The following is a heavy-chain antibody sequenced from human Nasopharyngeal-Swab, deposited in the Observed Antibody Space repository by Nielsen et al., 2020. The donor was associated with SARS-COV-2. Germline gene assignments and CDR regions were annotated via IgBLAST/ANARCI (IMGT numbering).Heavy chain of an antibody. D-gene: IGHD1-14*01. Sequence: WIRQPPGKGPEWIGEIYHSGSTNYNPSLKSRVTISVDKSKNQFSLKLSSVTAADTAVYYCASSSGTPFDYWGQGTLVTVSS. V-gene: IGHV4-4*02. CDR2: IYHSGST. CDR3: ASSSGTPFDY. J-gene: IGHJ4*02.